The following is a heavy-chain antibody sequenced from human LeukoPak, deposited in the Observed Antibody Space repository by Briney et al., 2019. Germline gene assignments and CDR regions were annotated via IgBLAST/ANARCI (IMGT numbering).Heavy chain of an antibody. Sequence: GGSLRLSCAASGFTFSSYWMSWVRQAPGKGLEWVANIKQDGSEKYYVDSVKGRSTISRDNAKNSLYLQMKSLRAEDTAVYYCARRGYHDYSGFDYWGQGTLVTVSS. D-gene: IGHD1-26*01. V-gene: IGHV3-7*01. CDR1: GFTFSSYW. J-gene: IGHJ4*02. CDR3: ARRGYHDYSGFDY. CDR2: IKQDGSEK.